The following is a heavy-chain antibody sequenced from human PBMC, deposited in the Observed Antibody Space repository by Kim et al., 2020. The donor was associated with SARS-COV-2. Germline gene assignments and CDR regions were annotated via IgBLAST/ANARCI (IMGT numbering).Heavy chain of an antibody. D-gene: IGHD6-13*01. CDR1: GYTLTELS. CDR2: FDPEDGET. Sequence: ASVKVSCKVSGYTLTELSMHWVRQAPGKGLEWMGGFDPEDGETIYAQKFQGRVTMTEDTSTDTAYMELGSLRSEDTAVYYCATGIAAAGTADYWGQGTLVTVSS. V-gene: IGHV1-24*01. CDR3: ATGIAAAGTADY. J-gene: IGHJ4*02.